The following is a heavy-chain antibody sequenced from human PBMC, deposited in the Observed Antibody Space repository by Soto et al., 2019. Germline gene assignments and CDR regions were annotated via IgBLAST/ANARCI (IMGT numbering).Heavy chain of an antibody. CDR2: INWNGGST. J-gene: IGHJ4*02. Sequence: EVQLVESGGGVVRPRGSLRLSCAASGFSFEDYGMSWVRQAPGKGLEWVSGINWNGGSTGYADSVKGRFTISRDNAKNSLYLQLNSLRAEDTALYYCARSAAAGDFFDYWGQGTLVTVSS. CDR1: GFSFEDYG. CDR3: ARSAAAGDFFDY. V-gene: IGHV3-20*04. D-gene: IGHD6-13*01.